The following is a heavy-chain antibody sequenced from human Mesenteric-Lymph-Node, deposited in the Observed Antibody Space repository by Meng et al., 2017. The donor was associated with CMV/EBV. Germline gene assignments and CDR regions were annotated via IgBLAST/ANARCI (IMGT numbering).Heavy chain of an antibody. CDR2: IYYSGST. CDR3: ARIRGSSVLDY. CDR1: GGSISSGGYY. V-gene: IGHV4-31*03. Sequence: SETLSLTCTVSGGSISSGGYYWSWIRQHPGKGLEWIGYIYYSGSTYYNPSLKSRVTISVDTSKKQFSLKLSSVTAADTAVYYCARIRGSSVLDYWGQGTLVTVSS. J-gene: IGHJ4*02. D-gene: IGHD6-6*01.